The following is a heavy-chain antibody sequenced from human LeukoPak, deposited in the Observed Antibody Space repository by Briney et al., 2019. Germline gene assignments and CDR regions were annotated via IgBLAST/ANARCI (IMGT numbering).Heavy chain of an antibody. V-gene: IGHV4-34*01. Sequence: PPQTLSLTCALYGGSFSVYFWSWIRQPPGHRLEWMGEINHSGSTNYHPSLKSRVTISVDTAKIQFSLQLSSVTAADTAVYYCARGKMATKRRYFDYWGQGTLVTVSS. CDR1: GGSFSVYF. D-gene: IGHD5-24*01. CDR2: INHSGST. CDR3: ARGKMATKRRYFDY. J-gene: IGHJ4*02.